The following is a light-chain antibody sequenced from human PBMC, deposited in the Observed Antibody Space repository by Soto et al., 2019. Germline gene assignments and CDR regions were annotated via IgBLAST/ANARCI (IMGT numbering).Light chain of an antibody. Sequence: QSALTQPASVSGSPGQSITISCAGIRGDVGKDKFVSWYQQHPGKVPQLIVYEVTKRPSGVSSRFSGFKSGSTASLTISALQAEDEADYFCCSYAGTIGGFMFGGGTKLTVL. J-gene: IGLJ3*02. V-gene: IGLV2-23*02. CDR2: EVT. CDR1: RGDVGKDKF. CDR3: CSYAGTIGGFM.